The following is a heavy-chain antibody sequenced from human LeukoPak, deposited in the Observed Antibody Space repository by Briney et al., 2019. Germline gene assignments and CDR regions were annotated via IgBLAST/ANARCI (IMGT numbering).Heavy chain of an antibody. CDR3: ARDLKSGYMDS. CDR2: IYPDGSNK. J-gene: IGHJ4*02. V-gene: IGHV3-33*01. D-gene: IGHD5-12*01. Sequence: PGRSLRLSCAAPGFTFSNYGIHWVRQAPGKGLEWVAVIYPDGSNKYFVDSVKGRFTISRDDSRNTVFLQMNSLRVEDTAVFYCARDLKSGYMDSWGQGTLVTVSS. CDR1: GFTFSNYG.